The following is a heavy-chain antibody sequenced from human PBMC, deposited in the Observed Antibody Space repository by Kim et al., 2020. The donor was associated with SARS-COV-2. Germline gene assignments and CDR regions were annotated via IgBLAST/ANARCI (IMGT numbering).Heavy chain of an antibody. Sequence: ASVKVSCKASGYTFTSYAMHWVRQAPGQRLEWMGWINAGNGNTKYSQKFQGRVTITRDTSASTAYMELSSLRSEDTAVYYCARSKRITIFGVVIPTPNWFGPWGQGTRVTVSS. V-gene: IGHV1-3*01. D-gene: IGHD3-3*01. J-gene: IGHJ5*02. CDR1: GYTFTSYA. CDR2: INAGNGNT. CDR3: ARSKRITIFGVVIPTPNWFGP.